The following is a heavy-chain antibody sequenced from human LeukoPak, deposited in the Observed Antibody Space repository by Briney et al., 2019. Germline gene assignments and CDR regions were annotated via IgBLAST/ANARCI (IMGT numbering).Heavy chain of an antibody. CDR1: GGSISSYY. CDR2: IYTSGST. J-gene: IGHJ6*02. CDR3: ARDGGGWHYMSLYYYGMDV. V-gene: IGHV4-4*07. Sequence: SETLSLTCTVSGGSISSYYWSWIRQPAGKGLEWIGRIYTSGSTNYNPSLKSRVTMSVDTSKNQFSLKLSSVTAADTAVYYCARDGGGWHYMSLYYYGMDVWGQGTTVTVSS. D-gene: IGHD6-19*01.